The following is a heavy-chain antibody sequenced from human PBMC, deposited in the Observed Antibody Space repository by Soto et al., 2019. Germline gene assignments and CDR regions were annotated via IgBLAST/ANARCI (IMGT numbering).Heavy chain of an antibody. D-gene: IGHD5-12*01. J-gene: IGHJ4*02. V-gene: IGHV1-2*04. Sequence: GASVKVSCKASGYTFTGYYMHWVRQAPGQGLEWMGWINPNSGGTNYAQKIQGWVTMTRDTSISTAYMELSRLRSEDTAVYYCAKDTGATESGAFDYWGQGTLVTVSS. CDR3: AKDTGATESGAFDY. CDR2: INPNSGGT. CDR1: GYTFTGYY.